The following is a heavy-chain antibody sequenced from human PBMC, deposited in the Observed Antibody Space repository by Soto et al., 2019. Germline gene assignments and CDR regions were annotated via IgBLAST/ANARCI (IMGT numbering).Heavy chain of an antibody. CDR2: IYYSGST. D-gene: IGHD3-3*01. J-gene: IGHJ4*02. V-gene: IGHV4-39*01. Sequence: QLQLQESGPGLVKPSETLSLTCTVSGGSISSSSYYWGWIRQPPGKGLEWIGSIYYSGSTYYNPSLKGRVTISVDTSKNQFSLKLSSVTAADTAVYYCARRQDYDFWSGYPKATFFDYWGQGTLVTVSS. CDR3: ARRQDYDFWSGYPKATFFDY. CDR1: GGSISSSSYY.